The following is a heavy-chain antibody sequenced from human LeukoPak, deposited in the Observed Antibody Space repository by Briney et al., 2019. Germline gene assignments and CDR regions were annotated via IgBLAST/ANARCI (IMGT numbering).Heavy chain of an antibody. J-gene: IGHJ5*02. CDR1: GYTFTSYG. CDR2: ISAYNGNT. D-gene: IGHD6-13*01. CDR3: ARDPRIAAAGGEWFDP. Sequence: ASVKVSCKASGYTFTSYGISWVRQAPGQGLECMGWISAYNGNTNYAQKLQGRVTMTTDTSTSTAYMELRSLRSDDTAVYYCARDPRIAAAGGEWFDPWGQGTLVTVSS. V-gene: IGHV1-18*01.